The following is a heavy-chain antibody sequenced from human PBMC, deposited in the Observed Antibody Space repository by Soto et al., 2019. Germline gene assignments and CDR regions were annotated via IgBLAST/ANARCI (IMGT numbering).Heavy chain of an antibody. V-gene: IGHV3-23*01. Sequence: SLRLSCAASGFTFSSYAMSWVRQAPGKGLEWVSAISGSGGSTYYADSVKGRFTISRDNSKNTLYLQMNSLRAEDTAVYYCAKDTIAVAGNYYYYGMDVWGQGTTVTVSS. CDR1: GFTFSSYA. D-gene: IGHD6-19*01. CDR2: ISGSGGST. CDR3: AKDTIAVAGNYYYYGMDV. J-gene: IGHJ6*02.